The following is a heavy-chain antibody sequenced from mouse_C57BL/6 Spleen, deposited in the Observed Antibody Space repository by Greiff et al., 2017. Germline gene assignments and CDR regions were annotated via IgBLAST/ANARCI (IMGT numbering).Heavy chain of an antibody. Sequence: QVQLQQPGAELVRPGSSVKLSCKASGYTFTSYWMAWVKQRPGQGLEWIGNIYPSDSETHYNQKFKDKATLTVDKSSSTAYMQLSSLTSEDSAVYYCARLRYFDYWGQGTTLTVSS. CDR3: ARLRYFDY. D-gene: IGHD2-12*01. V-gene: IGHV1-61*01. J-gene: IGHJ2*01. CDR1: GYTFTSYW. CDR2: IYPSDSET.